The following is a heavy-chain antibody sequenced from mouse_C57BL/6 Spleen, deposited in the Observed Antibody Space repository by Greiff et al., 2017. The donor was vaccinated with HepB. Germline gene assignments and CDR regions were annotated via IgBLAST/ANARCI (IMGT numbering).Heavy chain of an antibody. Sequence: DVQLQESGPELVKPGASVKMSCKASGYTFTDYNMHWVKQSHGKSLEWIGYINPNNGGTSYNQKFKGKATLTVNKSSSTAYMELRSLTSEDSAVYYCARGVLYYGTLYAMDYWGQGTSVTVSS. V-gene: IGHV1-22*01. D-gene: IGHD2-1*01. CDR2: INPNNGGT. CDR3: ARGVLYYGTLYAMDY. CDR1: GYTFTDYN. J-gene: IGHJ4*01.